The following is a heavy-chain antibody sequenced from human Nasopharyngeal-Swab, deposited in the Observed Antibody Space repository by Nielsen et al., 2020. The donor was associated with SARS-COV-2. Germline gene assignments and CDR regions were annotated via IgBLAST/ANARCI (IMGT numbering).Heavy chain of an antibody. CDR1: GGSISGYY. CDR2: IYYTGST. V-gene: IGHV4-59*01. Sequence: SETLSLTCTVSGGSISGYYWSWIRQPTGKGLEWFGNIYYTGSTKYNPSLKSRVTISIDTSKNQFSLKLSSVTAADTAVYYCARDRPNYGMDVWGRGTTVTVSS. CDR3: ARDRPNYGMDV. J-gene: IGHJ6*02.